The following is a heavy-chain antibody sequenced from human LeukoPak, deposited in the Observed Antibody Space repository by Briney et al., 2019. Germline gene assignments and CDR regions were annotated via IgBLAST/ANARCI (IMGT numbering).Heavy chain of an antibody. CDR3: ARYPSPAQRWLQWAYSDY. V-gene: IGHV3-20*04. CDR1: GFNFISYA. D-gene: IGHD5-24*01. Sequence: GGSLRLSCAASGFNFISYAMSWVRQAPGKGLEWVSGINWNGGSTGYADSVKGRFTISRDNAKNSLYLQMNSLRAEDTALYYCARYPSPAQRWLQWAYSDYWGQGTLVTVSS. CDR2: INWNGGST. J-gene: IGHJ4*02.